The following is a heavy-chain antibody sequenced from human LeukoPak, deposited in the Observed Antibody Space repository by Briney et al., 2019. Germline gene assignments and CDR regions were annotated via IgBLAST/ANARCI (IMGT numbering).Heavy chain of an antibody. CDR2: INPNSGGT. V-gene: IGHV1-2*02. CDR1: GYTFTGYY. CDR3: ATAYSGYDFDVDY. Sequence: ASVKVSCKASGYTFTGYYMHWVRQAPGQGLEWMGWINPNSGGTNYAQKFQGRVTMTRDTSISTAYMELSRLRSDDTAVYYCATAYSGYDFDVDYWGQGTLVTVSS. D-gene: IGHD5-12*01. J-gene: IGHJ4*02.